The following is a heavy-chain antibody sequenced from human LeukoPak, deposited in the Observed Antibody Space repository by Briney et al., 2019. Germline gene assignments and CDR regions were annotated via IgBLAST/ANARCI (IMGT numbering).Heavy chain of an antibody. CDR3: AREYDFWSGPMSDTHNWFDP. CDR2: INPNSGGT. Sequence: GASVKVSCKTSGYTFTGYYMHWVRQAPGQGLEWMGWINPNSGGTNYAQKFQGRVTMTRDTSISTAYMELSRLRSDDTAVYYCAREYDFWSGPMSDTHNWFDPWGQGTLVTVSS. V-gene: IGHV1-2*02. CDR1: GYTFTGYY. J-gene: IGHJ5*02. D-gene: IGHD3-3*01.